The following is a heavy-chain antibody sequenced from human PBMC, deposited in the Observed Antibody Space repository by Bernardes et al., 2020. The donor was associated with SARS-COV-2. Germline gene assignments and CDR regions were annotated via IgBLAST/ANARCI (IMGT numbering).Heavy chain of an antibody. CDR2: ISGSGGST. D-gene: IGHD2-2*01. J-gene: IGHJ4*02. CDR3: AKDRNGGGIGYCSSTSCYSGTLVDY. CDR1: GFTFSSYA. Sequence: GGSLRLSCAASGFTFSSYAMSWVRQAPGKGLEWVSAISGSGGSTYYADSVKGRFTISRDNSKNTLYLQMNSLRAEDTAVYYCAKDRNGGGIGYCSSTSCYSGTLVDYWGQGTLVTVSS. V-gene: IGHV3-23*01.